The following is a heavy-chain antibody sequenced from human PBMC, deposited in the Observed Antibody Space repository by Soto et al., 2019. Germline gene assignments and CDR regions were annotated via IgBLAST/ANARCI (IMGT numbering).Heavy chain of an antibody. CDR1: GYTFTSYG. D-gene: IGHD1-7*01. CDR2: INAANGDT. V-gene: IGHV1-3*01. J-gene: IGHJ5*02. CDR3: VRGHVSQTSMDWFEV. Sequence: GASVKVSCKASGYTFTSYGIHWVRQAPGQRLEWMGWINAANGDTKYSPKFQGRVTITRDTSASTAYMELSSLRSEDTAVYYCVRGHVSQTSMDWFEVWGQGTLVSVSS.